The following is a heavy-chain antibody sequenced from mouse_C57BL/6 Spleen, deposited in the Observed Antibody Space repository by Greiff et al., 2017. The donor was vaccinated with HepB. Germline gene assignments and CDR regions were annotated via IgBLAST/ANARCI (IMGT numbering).Heavy chain of an antibody. CDR3: ARLMVTTGYYAMDY. J-gene: IGHJ4*01. Sequence: EVQLQQSGPELVKPGASVKMSCKASGYTFTDYNMHWVKQSHGKSLEWIGYINPNNGGTSYNQKFKGKATLTVNKSSSTAYMELRSLTSEDSAVYYCARLMVTTGYYAMDYWGQGTSVTVSS. V-gene: IGHV1-22*01. CDR2: INPNNGGT. D-gene: IGHD2-2*01. CDR1: GYTFTDYN.